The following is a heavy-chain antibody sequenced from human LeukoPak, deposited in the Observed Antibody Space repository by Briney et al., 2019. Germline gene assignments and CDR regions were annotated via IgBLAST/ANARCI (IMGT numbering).Heavy chain of an antibody. Sequence: SETLFLTCAVSGYSISSSYYWGWIRQPPGKGLEWIGSIYHSGSTYYNPSLKSRVTISVDTSKNQFSLKLSSVTAADTAVYYCARRQGYYYYMDVWGKGTTVTVSS. V-gene: IGHV4-38-2*01. CDR1: GYSISSSYY. CDR2: IYHSGST. J-gene: IGHJ6*03. CDR3: ARRQGYYYYMDV.